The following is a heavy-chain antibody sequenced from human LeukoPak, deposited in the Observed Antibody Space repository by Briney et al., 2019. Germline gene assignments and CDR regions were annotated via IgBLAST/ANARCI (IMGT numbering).Heavy chain of an antibody. V-gene: IGHV4-39*01. CDR3: ARGRQHFTAMARRYFDY. CDR1: GGSISSSSYY. J-gene: IGHJ4*02. D-gene: IGHD5-18*01. CDR2: IYYSGST. Sequence: KASETLSLTCTVSGGSISSSSYYWGWIRQPPGKGLEWIGSIYYSGSTYYNPSLKSRVTISVDTSKNQFSLKLSSVTAADTAVYYCARGRQHFTAMARRYFDYWGQGTLVTVSS.